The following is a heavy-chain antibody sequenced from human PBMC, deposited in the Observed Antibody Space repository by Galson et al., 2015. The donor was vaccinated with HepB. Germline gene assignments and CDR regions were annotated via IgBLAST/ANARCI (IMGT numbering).Heavy chain of an antibody. CDR2: ISGSGGNT. J-gene: IGHJ6*03. V-gene: IGHV3-23*01. D-gene: IGHD3-10*01. Sequence: SLRLSCAASGFTFSSCAMSWVRQAPGKGLEWVSAISGSGGNTYYADSVKGRFTISRANSKNTLYLQMNSLRAEDTAVYYCAKGLRVTMVRGVVSSGYYYYMDVWGKGTTVTVSS. CDR1: GFTFSSCA. CDR3: AKGLRVTMVRGVVSSGYYYYMDV.